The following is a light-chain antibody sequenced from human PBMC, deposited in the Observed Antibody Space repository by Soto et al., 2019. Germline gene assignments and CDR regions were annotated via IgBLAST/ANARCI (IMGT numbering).Light chain of an antibody. J-gene: IGKJ1*01. CDR1: QSVGSNY. Sequence: EIVLTQSPGTLSLSPGERATLSCRASQSVGSNYVCWYQQRHGQAPRLLIYDASFRATGIPDMFSGSGSGTDFTLTISRLKAEDCAMFYCQQYGNSPQTFGQGTKVEIK. CDR2: DAS. V-gene: IGKV3-20*01. CDR3: QQYGNSPQT.